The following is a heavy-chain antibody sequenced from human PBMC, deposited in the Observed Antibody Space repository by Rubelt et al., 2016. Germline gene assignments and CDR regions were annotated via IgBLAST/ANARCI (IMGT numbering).Heavy chain of an antibody. D-gene: IGHD2-8*01. CDR2: INHSGST. CDR1: GGSFSGYY. CDR3: ARGYCTNGVCYGGDY. Sequence: QVQLQQWGAGLLKPSETLSLTCAVYGGSFSGYYWSWIRQPPGKGLEWIGEINHSGSTNYNPSLKSLVTISVDTSKNQFSLKLSSVTAADTAVYYCARGYCTNGVCYGGDYWGQGTLVTVSS. J-gene: IGHJ4*02. V-gene: IGHV4-34*01.